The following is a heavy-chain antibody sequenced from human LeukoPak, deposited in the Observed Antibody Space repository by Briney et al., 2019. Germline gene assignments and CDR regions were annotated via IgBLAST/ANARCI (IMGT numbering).Heavy chain of an antibody. CDR3: ARSDY. CDR1: GFTFSSYA. CDR2: ISYDGSNK. J-gene: IGHJ4*02. Sequence: PGGSLRLSCAASGFTFSSYAMHWVRQAPGKGLEWVAVISYDGSNKYYADSAKGRFTISRDNAKNSLYLQMNSPRAEDTAVYYCARSDYWGQGTLVTVSS. V-gene: IGHV3-30*04.